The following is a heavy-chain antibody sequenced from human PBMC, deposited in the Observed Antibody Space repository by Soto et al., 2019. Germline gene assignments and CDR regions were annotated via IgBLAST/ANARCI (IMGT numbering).Heavy chain of an antibody. CDR2: IDPRDSYT. V-gene: IGHV5-10-1*01. Sequence: PGESLKISCKGSGYSFTSYWISWVRQMPGKGLGWMGRIDPRDSYTNYSPSFQGNVTISADKSISTAYLQWSSLKASHTALYYCARLQGGYSYADYYYYGMDVWGQGPTVTVSS. CDR3: ARLQGGYSYADYYYYGMDV. CDR1: GYSFTSYW. J-gene: IGHJ6*02. D-gene: IGHD5-18*01.